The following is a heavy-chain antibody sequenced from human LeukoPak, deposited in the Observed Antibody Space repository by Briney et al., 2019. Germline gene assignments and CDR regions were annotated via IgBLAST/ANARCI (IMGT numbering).Heavy chain of an antibody. D-gene: IGHD2-2*03. CDR2: ISWNSGSI. CDR1: GFSFDEHA. V-gene: IGHV3-9*01. CDR3: AKDMGTVVVPAAMGIDY. Sequence: GWSLRLSCAASGFSFDEHAMHWVRQAPGKGLEWVSGISWNSGSIGYVDSVRGRFTISRDNTKNSLYLQMNSLRPEDTALYYCAKDMGTVVVPAAMGIDYWGQGTLVTVSS. J-gene: IGHJ4*02.